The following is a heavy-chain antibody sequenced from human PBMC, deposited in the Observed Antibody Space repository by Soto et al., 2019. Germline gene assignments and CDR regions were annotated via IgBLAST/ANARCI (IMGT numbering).Heavy chain of an antibody. J-gene: IGHJ3*01. CDR1: GFTFSSFH. CDR2: IKPGSTHI. Sequence: EVQLVESGGGLVMPGGSLRLSCAASGFTFSSFHMNWVRQAPGKGLEWVSSIKPGSTHIYYRDSGKGRFTISRDDSKNSVYLQMTGLRTEDTALYYCARGYCGGGGCYLRRDAFDVWGQGTMVTVSS. V-gene: IGHV3-21*01. D-gene: IGHD2-15*01. CDR3: ARGYCGGGGCYLRRDAFDV.